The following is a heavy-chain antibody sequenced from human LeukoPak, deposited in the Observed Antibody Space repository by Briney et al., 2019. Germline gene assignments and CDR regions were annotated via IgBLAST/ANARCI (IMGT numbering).Heavy chain of an antibody. CDR3: ARAVGGANYYYYYMDV. CDR1: GYTFTGYY. D-gene: IGHD3-16*01. V-gene: IGHV1-2*02. CDR2: INPNSGGT. J-gene: IGHJ6*03. Sequence: ASVRVSCKASGYTFTGYYMHWVRQAPGQGLEWMGWINPNSGGTNYAQKFQGRVTMTRDTSISTAYMELSRLRSEDTAVYYCARAVGGANYYYYYMDVWGEGTTVTVSS.